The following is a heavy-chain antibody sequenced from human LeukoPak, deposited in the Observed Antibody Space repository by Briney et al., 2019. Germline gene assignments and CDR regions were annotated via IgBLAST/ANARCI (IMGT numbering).Heavy chain of an antibody. Sequence: SETLSLTCTVSGGSVSTYYWSWIRQPPGKGLEWIGYIYYSGSTNYNPSLKSRVTISVDTSKNQFSLKLSSVTAADTAVYYCARVTGYMIEDYFDYWGQGTLVTVSS. J-gene: IGHJ4*02. D-gene: IGHD3-22*01. CDR3: ARVTGYMIEDYFDY. CDR2: IYYSGST. CDR1: GGSVSTYY. V-gene: IGHV4-59*02.